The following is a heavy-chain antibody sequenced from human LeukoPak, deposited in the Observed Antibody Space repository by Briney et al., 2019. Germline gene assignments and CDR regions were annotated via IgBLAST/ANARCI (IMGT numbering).Heavy chain of an antibody. V-gene: IGHV3-15*01. CDR2: IKSKTDGGTT. J-gene: IGHJ4*02. CDR1: GFTFSNAW. D-gene: IGHD5-12*01. Sequence: GGSLRLSCAASGFTFSNAWMSWVRQAPGKGLEWVGRIKSKTDGGTTDYAAPVKGGFTISRDDSKNTLYLQMNSLKTEDTAVYYCTTAPPRIVATIVDYWGQGTLVTVSS. CDR3: TTAPPRIVATIVDY.